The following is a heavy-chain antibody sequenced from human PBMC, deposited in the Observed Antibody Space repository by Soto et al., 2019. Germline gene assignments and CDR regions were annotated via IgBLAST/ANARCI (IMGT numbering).Heavy chain of an antibody. CDR2: IWYDGSNK. D-gene: IGHD6-13*01. J-gene: IGHJ4*02. Sequence: GGSLRLSCAASGFSFSSYAMHWVRQAPGKGLEWVAVIWYDGSNKFYADSVKGRFAISRDSSKNTVYLEMNTLRAEDTAVYYCVRVLGAAGSPDFWGEGTLGT. CDR3: VRVLGAAGSPDF. V-gene: IGHV3-33*01. CDR1: GFSFSSYA.